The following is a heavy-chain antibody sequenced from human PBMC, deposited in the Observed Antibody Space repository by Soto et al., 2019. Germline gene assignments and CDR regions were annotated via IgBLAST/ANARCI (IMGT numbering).Heavy chain of an antibody. CDR1: GFTFSSDA. V-gene: IGHV3-23*01. CDR2: ISASGGST. J-gene: IGHJ4*02. D-gene: IGHD3-16*01. CDR3: AKRLTLYGPIDY. Sequence: PGGSLRLSCAGSGFTFSSDAMNWVRRAPGKGLEWVSGISASGGSTYYADSVKGRFTISRDNSKNTLYLQMNSLRAEDTAVYYCAKRLTLYGPIDYWGQGTLVTVSS.